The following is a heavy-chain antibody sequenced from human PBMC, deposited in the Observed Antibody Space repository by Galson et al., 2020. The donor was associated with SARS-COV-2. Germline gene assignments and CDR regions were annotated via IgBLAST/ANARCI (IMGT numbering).Heavy chain of an antibody. D-gene: IGHD3-10*01. Sequence: ASVKVSCKASGYTFINYDINWVRQATGQGLEWMGWMNPKSGNTGYAQNFQGRVVMTRDTSMNTAYMELGSLTPEDTAVYYCARGPLWVRGVIKEDSYYGLDVWGQGTTVTVSS. CDR2: MNPKSGNT. CDR3: ARGPLWVRGVIKEDSYYGLDV. J-gene: IGHJ6*02. V-gene: IGHV1-8*01. CDR1: GYTFINYD.